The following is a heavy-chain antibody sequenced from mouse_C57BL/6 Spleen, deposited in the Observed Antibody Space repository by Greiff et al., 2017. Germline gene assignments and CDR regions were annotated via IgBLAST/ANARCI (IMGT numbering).Heavy chain of an antibody. CDR2: IWGDGST. CDR3: ATYYRNAYWYCDG. D-gene: IGHD2-14*01. Sequence: VKLMESGPGLVAPSQSLSITCTVSGFSFTSYGVSWVRQPPGKGLEWLGVIWGDGSTNYHSALIYRLCISKDNSKSQVFLQLNSLQTDDTATYYCATYYRNAYWYCDGWGTGTTVTVSS. J-gene: IGHJ1*03. V-gene: IGHV2-3*01. CDR1: GFSFTSYG.